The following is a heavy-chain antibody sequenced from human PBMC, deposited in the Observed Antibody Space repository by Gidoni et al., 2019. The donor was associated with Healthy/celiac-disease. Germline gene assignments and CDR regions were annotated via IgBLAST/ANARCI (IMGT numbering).Heavy chain of an antibody. V-gene: IGHV4-38-2*02. J-gene: IGHJ5*02. Sequence: QVQLQESGLGLRKPSETLSLTCAVYGYSFSSGYYWGWIRQPPGKGLEWIGSIYHSGSTYYHPSLKSRVTISLDTSKNQFSLKLSSVTAADTAVYYCARDTRIAAAVPYNCFDPWGQGTLVTVSS. CDR3: ARDTRIAAAVPYNCFDP. CDR2: IYHSGST. D-gene: IGHD6-13*01. CDR1: GYSFSSGYY.